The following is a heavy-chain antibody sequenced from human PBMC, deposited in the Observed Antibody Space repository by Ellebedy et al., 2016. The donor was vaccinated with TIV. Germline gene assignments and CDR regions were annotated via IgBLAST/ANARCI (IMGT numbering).Heavy chain of an antibody. Sequence: PGGSLRLSCAASGFSTSGMHWVRQAPGKGLAWVAFIRSDGSNKYYADPVKGRFTISRDNSKNTLDLQMNSLRAEDTALDYGVKGAYPVPTVMAVWGQGTMVIVSS. CDR2: IRSDGSNK. CDR3: VKGAYPVPTVMAV. D-gene: IGHD3-16*01. V-gene: IGHV3-30*02. CDR1: GFSTSG. J-gene: IGHJ6*02.